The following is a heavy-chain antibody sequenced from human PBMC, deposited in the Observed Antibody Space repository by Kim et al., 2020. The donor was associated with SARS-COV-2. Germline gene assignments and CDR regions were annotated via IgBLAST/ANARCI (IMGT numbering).Heavy chain of an antibody. CDR3: ARGDRVPEPTPRNYYYYGMDV. J-gene: IGHJ6*02. CDR2: IIPIFGTA. Sequence: SVKVSCKASGGTFSSYAISWVRQAPGQGLEWMGGIIPIFGTANYAQKFQGRVTITADESTSTAYMELSSLRSEDTAVYYCARGDRVPEPTPRNYYYYGMDVWGQGTTVTVSS. CDR1: GGTFSSYA. V-gene: IGHV1-69*13. D-gene: IGHD3-10*01.